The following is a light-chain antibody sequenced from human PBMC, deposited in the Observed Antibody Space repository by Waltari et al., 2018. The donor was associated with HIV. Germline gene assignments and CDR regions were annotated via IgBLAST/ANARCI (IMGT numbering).Light chain of an antibody. J-gene: IGLJ2*01. CDR2: EVI. CDR3: CSYAGDYTLV. CDR1: SSDVGAYNY. V-gene: IGLV2-11*01. Sequence: QSALTQPRSVSGSPGQSVTISCTGTSSDVGAYNYTSWYQQHPGKAPKLLIYEVIKRPSGVPDRFSGSKSGNTASLTISGLQAEDEADYHCCSYAGDYTLVFGGVTKLTVL.